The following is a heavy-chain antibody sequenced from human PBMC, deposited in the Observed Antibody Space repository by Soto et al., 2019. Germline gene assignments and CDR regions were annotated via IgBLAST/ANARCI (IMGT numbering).Heavy chain of an antibody. CDR1: GFTFSTFA. J-gene: IGHJ5*02. CDR2: ISGSGGNT. CDR3: AKCDVLMTTSGGWCNGFDP. D-gene: IGHD2-21*01. Sequence: EVQLLESGGSLVQPGGSLRLSCAASGFTFSTFAMNWVRQAPGEGLEWVSSISGSGGNTQYADSVKGRVTISREKSKNTLYLQMNTLRAEDTAVYYCAKCDVLMTTSGGWCNGFDPWGQGTLVIVSS. V-gene: IGHV3-23*01.